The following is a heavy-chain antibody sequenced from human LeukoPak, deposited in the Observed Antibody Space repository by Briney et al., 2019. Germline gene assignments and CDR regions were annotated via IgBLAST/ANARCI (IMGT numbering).Heavy chain of an antibody. CDR1: GDPISSYY. V-gene: IGHV4-59*01. Sequence: SETQSLTCTVSGDPISSYYWSWIRQPPGKGLEWIGYIYYSGSTNYNPSLKSRVTISVDTSKNQLSLKLSSVTAADTAVYYCARIHYNWFDPWGQGTLVTVSS. CDR3: ARIHYNWFDP. J-gene: IGHJ5*02. CDR2: IYYSGST.